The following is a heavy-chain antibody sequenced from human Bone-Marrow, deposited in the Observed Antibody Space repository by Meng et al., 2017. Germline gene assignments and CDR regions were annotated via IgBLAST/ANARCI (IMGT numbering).Heavy chain of an antibody. V-gene: IGHV1-18*01. D-gene: IGHD6-19*01. Sequence: QVQLVQPGAEVKKPGASVKVYCKASGYTFTSYGIIWVRQAPGQGLEYMGWISAYNGDTNYAQKLQGRVTMTTDTSTSTAYMELRSLRSDDTAVYYCARATGSGWLFDYWGQGTLVTVSS. CDR1: GYTFTSYG. CDR3: ARATGSGWLFDY. J-gene: IGHJ4*02. CDR2: ISAYNGDT.